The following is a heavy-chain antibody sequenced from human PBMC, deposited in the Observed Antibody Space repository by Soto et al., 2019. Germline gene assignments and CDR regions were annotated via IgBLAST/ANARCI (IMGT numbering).Heavy chain of an antibody. CDR2: IYYSGST. CDR3: ARSSVVVPAANDGMDV. CDR1: GGSISSYY. Sequence: QVQLQKSGPGLVKPSETLSLTCTVSGGSISSYYWSWIRQPPGKGLEWIGYIYYSGSTNYNPSLKGRVTISEDTSKHEFSLKLSSFTAAYTAVYYCARSSVVVPAANDGMDVWGQGTTVTVSS. D-gene: IGHD2-2*01. V-gene: IGHV4-59*08. J-gene: IGHJ6*02.